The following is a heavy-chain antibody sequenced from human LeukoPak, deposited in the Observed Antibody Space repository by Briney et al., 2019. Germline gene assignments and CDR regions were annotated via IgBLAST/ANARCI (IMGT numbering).Heavy chain of an antibody. J-gene: IGHJ4*02. V-gene: IGHV1-18*01. D-gene: IGHD3-22*01. CDR3: ARGYYYDSSGYCDY. Sequence: ASVNVSCKASGYAFTSYDINWVRQAPGQGLEWMGWISAYNGNTNYAQKLQGRVTMTTDTSTSTAYMELRSLRSDDTAVYYCARGYYYDSSGYCDYWGQGTLVTVSS. CDR1: GYAFTSYD. CDR2: ISAYNGNT.